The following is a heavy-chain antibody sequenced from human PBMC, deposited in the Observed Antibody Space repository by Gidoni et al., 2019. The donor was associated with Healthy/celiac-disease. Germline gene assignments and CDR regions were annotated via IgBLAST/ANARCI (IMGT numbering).Heavy chain of an antibody. CDR2: INSDGSST. CDR1: GFTFSSYW. CDR3: ARGTREDIVVVPAGDLDY. J-gene: IGHJ4*02. D-gene: IGHD2-2*01. V-gene: IGHV3-74*01. Sequence: EVQLLESGAGLVQPGGSLSLSCAASGFTFSSYWMHWVRQAPGKGLVWVSRINSDGSSTSYADSVKGRFTISRDNAKNTLYLQMNSLRAEDTAVYYCARGTREDIVVVPAGDLDYWGQGTLVTVSS.